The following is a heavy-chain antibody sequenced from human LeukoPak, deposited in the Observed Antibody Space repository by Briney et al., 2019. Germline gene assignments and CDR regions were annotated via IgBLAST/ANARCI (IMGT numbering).Heavy chain of an antibody. J-gene: IGHJ4*02. CDR1: GVTFSSYG. V-gene: IGHV3-30*02. CDR3: AKGPFNLLATEPPDY. Sequence: EGSLRLSCAASGVTFSSYGMHWVRQAPGKGLERVAFIRYDGSNKYYADSVKGRFTISRDNSKNTLYLQMNSLRAEDTAVYYCAKGPFNLLATEPPDYWGQGTLVTVSS. CDR2: IRYDGSNK. D-gene: IGHD5-12*01.